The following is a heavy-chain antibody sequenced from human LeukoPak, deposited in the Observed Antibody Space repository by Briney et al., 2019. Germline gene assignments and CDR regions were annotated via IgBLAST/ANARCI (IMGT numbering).Heavy chain of an antibody. CDR2: IYSGSST. Sequence: GGSLRLSCAASGFTVSSNYMSWIRQAPGKGLEWVSVIYSGSSTCYVDSVKGRFTISRDNSKNTVYLQMNSLRAEDTAVYYCAKVPLGYYGSGSYFWFDPWGQGTLVTVSS. J-gene: IGHJ5*02. CDR1: GFTVSSNY. D-gene: IGHD3-10*01. CDR3: AKVPLGYYGSGSYFWFDP. V-gene: IGHV3-53*01.